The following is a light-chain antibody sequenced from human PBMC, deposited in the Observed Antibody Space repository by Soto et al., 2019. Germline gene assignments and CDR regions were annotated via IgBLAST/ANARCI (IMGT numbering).Light chain of an antibody. CDR2: DAS. J-gene: IGKJ4*01. CDR3: QQRASWPLT. CDR1: QSVSSY. Sequence: EIVLTQSPATFSASPGERATLSCRASQSVSSYLAWYQQKPGQAPRLLIYDASNRATGIPVRFSGSGSGTDFTLTSSSLEPEDFAVYHCQQRASWPLTFGGGTRVEIK. V-gene: IGKV3-11*01.